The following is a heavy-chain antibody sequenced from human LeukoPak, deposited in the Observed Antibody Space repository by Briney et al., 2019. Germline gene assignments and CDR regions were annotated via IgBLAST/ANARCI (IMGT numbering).Heavy chain of an antibody. D-gene: IGHD6-19*01. CDR2: ITGNGGTT. CDR1: GFSFSNYG. CDR3: ASSLGAVAGTSFDY. Sequence: GSLRLSCAASGFSFSNYGMNWVRQAPGKGLEWVSGITGNGGTTYYADSVKGRFTIPRDNAKNSLYLQMNSLRAEDTAVYYCASSLGAVAGTSFDYWGQGTLVTVSS. J-gene: IGHJ4*02. V-gene: IGHV3-48*04.